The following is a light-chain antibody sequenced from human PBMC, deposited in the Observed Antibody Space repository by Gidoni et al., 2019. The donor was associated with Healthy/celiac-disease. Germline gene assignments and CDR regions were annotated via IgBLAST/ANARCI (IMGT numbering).Light chain of an antibody. Sequence: DIQMTQSPSSLSASVGDRVTITCRASQSISSYLNWYQQKPGKAPKRLIYAASRLQSGVPSRFSCSGSGTDFTLTISSPQPEDFATFYCQQSYSNPYTFGQGTKLEIK. CDR1: QSISSY. CDR2: AAS. J-gene: IGKJ2*01. V-gene: IGKV1-39*01. CDR3: QQSYSNPYT.